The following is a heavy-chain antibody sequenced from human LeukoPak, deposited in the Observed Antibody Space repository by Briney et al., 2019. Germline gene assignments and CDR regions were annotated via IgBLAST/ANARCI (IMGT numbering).Heavy chain of an antibody. J-gene: IGHJ2*01. V-gene: IGHV4-59*01. CDR2: IYYSGST. D-gene: IGHD5-18*01. Sequence: SETLSLTCTVSGGSISSYYWSWIRQPPGKGLEWIGYIYYSGSTNYNPSLKSRVTISVDTSKNQFSLKLSSVTAADTAVYYCARGPRGYSYGRTRWYFGLWGRGTLVTASS. CDR1: GGSISSYY. CDR3: ARGPRGYSYGRTRWYFGL.